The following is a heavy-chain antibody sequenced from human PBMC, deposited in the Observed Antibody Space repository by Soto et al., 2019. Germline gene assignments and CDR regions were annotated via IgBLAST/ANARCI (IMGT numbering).Heavy chain of an antibody. CDR1: GYTFASYG. CDR3: ARVDTAMTGGYCSGGSCYSAFYYYYGMDV. D-gene: IGHD2-15*01. J-gene: IGHJ6*02. V-gene: IGHV1-18*01. CDR2: ISGYNGNT. Sequence: ASVKVSCKASGYTFASYGINWVRQAPGQGLEWMGWISGYNGNTKYAQKFQGRVTVTTDTSTSTGYMELRSLRSDDTAVYYCARVDTAMTGGYCSGGSCYSAFYYYYGMDVWGQGTTVTVSS.